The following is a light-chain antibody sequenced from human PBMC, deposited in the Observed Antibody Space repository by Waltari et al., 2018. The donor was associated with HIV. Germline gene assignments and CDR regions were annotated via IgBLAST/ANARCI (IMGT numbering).Light chain of an antibody. Sequence: EIVLTQSPGTLSLSPGERATLSCRASQSITRNYLAWYQQKPGQQNPGQAPRLLIYAASNRASGIPARFSGSGSGTDFTLTISSLEPEDFAVYYCQQRFNWPPWTFGQGTKVEIK. CDR3: QQRFNWPPWT. V-gene: IGKV3-11*01. CDR2: AAS. CDR1: QSITRNY. J-gene: IGKJ1*01.